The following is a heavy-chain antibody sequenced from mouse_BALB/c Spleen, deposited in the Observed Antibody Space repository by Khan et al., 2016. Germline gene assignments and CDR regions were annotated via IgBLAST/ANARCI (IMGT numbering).Heavy chain of an antibody. CDR3: ARAGYYGYFAY. V-gene: IGHV4-1*02. CDR2: INPDSSTI. D-gene: IGHD1-1*01. J-gene: IGHJ3*01. CDR1: GFDFSRYW. Sequence: DVKLLESGGGLVQPGGSLKLSCAAPGFDFSRYWMSWVRQAPGKGLEWIGEINPDSSTINYTPSLKDKFIISRDNAKNTLYLQMSKVRSEDTALXYCARAGYYGYFAYWGQGTLVTVSA.